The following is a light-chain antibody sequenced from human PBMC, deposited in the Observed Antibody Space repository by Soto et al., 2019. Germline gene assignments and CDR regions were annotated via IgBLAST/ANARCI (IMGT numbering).Light chain of an antibody. Sequence: EIVLTQSPGTPSLSPGERATLSCRASQIVSSTYLAWFQQKPGQAPRLLIYGASTRATGIPDRFSGSGSGTDFTLTISGLEPEDFALYYCQQYGVTPPNTFGGGTKVDI. CDR3: QQYGVTPPNT. J-gene: IGKJ4*01. CDR1: QIVSSTY. V-gene: IGKV3-20*01. CDR2: GAS.